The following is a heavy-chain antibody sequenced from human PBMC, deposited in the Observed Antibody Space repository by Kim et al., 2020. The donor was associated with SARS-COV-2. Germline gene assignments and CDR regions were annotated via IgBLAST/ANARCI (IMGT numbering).Heavy chain of an antibody. D-gene: IGHD3-22*01. J-gene: IGHJ6*01. Sequence: SVKVSCKASGGTFSSYAISWVRQAPGQGLEWMGGIIPIFGTANYAQKFQGRVTITADESTSPAYMQLSSLRSEDTAEYYCARVVLDYYDSSGYTSYYYY. CDR2: IIPIFGTA. CDR3: ARVVLDYYDSSGYTSYYYY. V-gene: IGHV1-69*13. CDR1: GGTFSSYA.